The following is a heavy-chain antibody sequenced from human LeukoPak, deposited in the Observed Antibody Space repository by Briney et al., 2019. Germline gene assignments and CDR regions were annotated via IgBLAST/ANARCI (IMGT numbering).Heavy chain of an antibody. CDR3: ARDPGPMTTFGGVAVNAFDI. J-gene: IGHJ3*02. V-gene: IGHV3-66*01. D-gene: IGHD3-16*02. CDR2: IFIGGST. CDR1: GFTVSSNY. Sequence: PGGSLRLSCAASGFTVSSNYINWDRQAPGKGLEWVSVIFIGGSTDYADSVKGRFTMSRDNSENTVYLQVNRLRAEDTAIYYCARDPGPMTTFGGVAVNAFDIWGQGTMVTVSS.